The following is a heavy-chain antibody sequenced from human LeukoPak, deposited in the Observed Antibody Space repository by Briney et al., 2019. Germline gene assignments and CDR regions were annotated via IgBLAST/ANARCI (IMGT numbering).Heavy chain of an antibody. V-gene: IGHV3-30*02. CDR2: IRFDGGIK. CDR3: AKDKGVVGGTWSYFDY. J-gene: IGHJ4*02. CDR1: GFTFSSYG. D-gene: IGHD2-15*01. Sequence: GGSLRLSCAASGFTFSSYGMHWVRQAPGKGLEWVTFIRFDGGIKYYADSVKGRFTISRDDSENTLYLQMNSLRVEDTAVYYCAKDKGVVGGTWSYFDYWGQGTPVTVTS.